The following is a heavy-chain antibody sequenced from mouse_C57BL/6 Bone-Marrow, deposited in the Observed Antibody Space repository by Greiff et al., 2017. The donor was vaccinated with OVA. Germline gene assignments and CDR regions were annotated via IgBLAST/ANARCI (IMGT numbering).Heavy chain of an antibody. J-gene: IGHJ4*01. V-gene: IGHV1-72*01. CDR1: GYTFTSYW. Sequence: QVQLKQPGAEFVKPGASVKLSCKASGYTFTSYWMHWVKQRPGRGLEWIGRIDPSGGGTKYNEKFKSKATLTVDKPSSTAYMQLSSLTSEDSAVYYCARNRNFYYYAMDYRGQGTSVTVSS. CDR3: ARNRNFYYYAMDY. D-gene: IGHD2-1*01. CDR2: IDPSGGGT.